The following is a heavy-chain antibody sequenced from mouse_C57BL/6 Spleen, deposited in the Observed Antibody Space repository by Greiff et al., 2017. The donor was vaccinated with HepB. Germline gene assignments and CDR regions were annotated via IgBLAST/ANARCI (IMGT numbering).Heavy chain of an antibody. CDR1: GYTFTSYW. J-gene: IGHJ4*01. CDR3: ARSLILRGAMDY. Sequence: QVQLQQPGAELVKPGASVKLSCKASGYTFTSYWMHWVKQRPGQGLEWIGMIHPNSGSTNYNEKFKSKATLTVDKSSSTAYMQLSSLTSEDSAVYYCARSLILRGAMDYWGQGTSVTVSS. V-gene: IGHV1-64*01. CDR2: IHPNSGST. D-gene: IGHD3-1*01.